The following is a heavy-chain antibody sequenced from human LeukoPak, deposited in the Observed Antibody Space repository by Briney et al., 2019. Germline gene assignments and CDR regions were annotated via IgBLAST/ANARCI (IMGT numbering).Heavy chain of an antibody. CDR3: AKGSYGDYLRFDP. CDR1: EFTFSSYA. J-gene: IGHJ5*02. CDR2: ISGSGGST. V-gene: IGHV3-23*01. D-gene: IGHD4-17*01. Sequence: GGSLRLSCEDSEFTFSSYAMSWVRQAPGKGLEWVSAISGSGGSTYYAGSVKGRCTISRDNSKNTLYLQMNSLRAEDTAVYYCAKGSYGDYLRFDPWGQGTLVTVSS.